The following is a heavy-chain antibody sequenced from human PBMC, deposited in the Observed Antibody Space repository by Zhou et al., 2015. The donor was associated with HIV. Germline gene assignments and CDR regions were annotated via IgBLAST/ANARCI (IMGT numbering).Heavy chain of an antibody. CDR2: IIPLLGSS. V-gene: IGHV1-69*01. D-gene: IGHD3-10*01. J-gene: IGHJ2*01. CDR1: GGTFTTYG. Sequence: QVQLVQSGTEVKKPGSSVKVSCKASGGTFTTYGISWVRQAPGQGLEWMGEIIPLLGSSNYAQKFQGRVTITADESTNIVYMELTSLISQDTAVYYCARRLSRVVQGVILYWHFDLWGRGTLVSVSS. CDR3: ARRLSRVVQGVILYWHFDL.